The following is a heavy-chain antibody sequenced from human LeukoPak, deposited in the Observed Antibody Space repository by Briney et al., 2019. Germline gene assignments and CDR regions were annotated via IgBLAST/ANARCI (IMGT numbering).Heavy chain of an antibody. CDR3: ARGPDSSGYYYGGSYYYYGMDV. CDR2: INHSGST. Sequence: SETLSLTCAVYGGSFSGYYWSWIRQPPGKGLEWIGEINHSGSTNYNPSLKSRVTISVDTSKNQFSLKLSSVTAADTAVYYCARGPDSSGYYYGGSYYYYGMDVWGQGTTVTVSS. D-gene: IGHD3-22*01. CDR1: GGSFSGYY. J-gene: IGHJ6*02. V-gene: IGHV4-34*01.